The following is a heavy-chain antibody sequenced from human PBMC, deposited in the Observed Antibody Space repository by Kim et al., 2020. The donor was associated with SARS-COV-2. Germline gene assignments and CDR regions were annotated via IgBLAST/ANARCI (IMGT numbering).Heavy chain of an antibody. CDR3: AKGIAMVRGVINLFDY. CDR2: ISGSGGST. J-gene: IGHJ4*02. V-gene: IGHV3-23*01. D-gene: IGHD3-10*01. CDR1: GFTFSSYA. Sequence: GGSLRLSCAASGFTFSSYAMSWVRQAPGKGLEWVSAISGSGGSTYYADSVKGRFTISRDNSKNTLYLQMNSLRAEDTAVYYCAKGIAMVRGVINLFDYWGQVTLVTVSS.